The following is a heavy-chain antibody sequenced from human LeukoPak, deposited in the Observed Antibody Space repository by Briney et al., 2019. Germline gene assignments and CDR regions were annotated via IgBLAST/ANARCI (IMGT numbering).Heavy chain of an antibody. V-gene: IGHV3-30*03. CDR3: ARDEGRSDYHGSGSSNYYYGMDV. CDR2: ISYDGSNK. D-gene: IGHD3-10*01. J-gene: IGHJ6*02. CDR1: GFTFSSYG. Sequence: PGGSLRLSCAASGFTFSSYGMHWVRQAPGKGLEWVAVISYDGSNKYYADSVKGRFTISRDNSKNTLYLQMNSLRAEDTAVYYCARDEGRSDYHGSGSSNYYYGMDVWGQGTTVTVSS.